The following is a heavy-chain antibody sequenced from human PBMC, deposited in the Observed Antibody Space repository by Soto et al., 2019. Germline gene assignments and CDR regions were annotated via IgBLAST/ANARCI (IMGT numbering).Heavy chain of an antibody. Sequence: ESGPTLVNPTETLTLTCTVSGFSLSNARMGVSWIRQPPGKALGWLAHIFSNDEKSYSTSLKSRLTISKDTSKSQVVLTMTNMDPVDTATYYCARVNYDILTGGGGPYYYYYVDVWGKGTTVTVSS. D-gene: IGHD3-9*01. J-gene: IGHJ6*03. CDR1: GFSLSNARMG. V-gene: IGHV2-26*01. CDR3: ARVNYDILTGGGGPYYYYYVDV. CDR2: IFSNDEK.